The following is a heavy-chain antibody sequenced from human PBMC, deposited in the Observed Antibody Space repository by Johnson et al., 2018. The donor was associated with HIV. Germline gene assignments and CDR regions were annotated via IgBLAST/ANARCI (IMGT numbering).Heavy chain of an antibody. Sequence: VQLVESGGALVQPGGSLRLSCEVSGFTISTFWMHWVRQVPGKGLMWVSGINWNGGSKGYGDSVKGRFTISRDNSKNTLYLQMNSLRAEDTAVYYCASRYTVDAFDIWGQGTMVTVSS. V-gene: IGHV3-74*02. D-gene: IGHD1-1*01. CDR2: INWNGGSK. CDR1: GFTISTFW. CDR3: ASRYTVDAFDI. J-gene: IGHJ3*02.